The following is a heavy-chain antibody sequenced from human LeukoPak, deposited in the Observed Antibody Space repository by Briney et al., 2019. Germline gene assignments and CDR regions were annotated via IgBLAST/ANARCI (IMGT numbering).Heavy chain of an antibody. D-gene: IGHD2-15*01. CDR3: ARHPCRSGGSCYSDFDC. V-gene: IGHV5-51*01. CDR1: GYSFTDYW. Sequence: GESLKISCKGSGYSFTDYWIGWVRQMPGQGPEWMAVILPGDSDSNTRYSPSFQGHVTVSADKSITTTYLHWSSLKASDTAMYYCARHPCRSGGSCYSDFDCWGQGTLVTVSS. CDR2: ILPGDSDSNT. J-gene: IGHJ4*02.